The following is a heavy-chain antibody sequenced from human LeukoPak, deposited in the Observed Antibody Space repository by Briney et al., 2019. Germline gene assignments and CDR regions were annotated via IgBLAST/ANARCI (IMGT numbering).Heavy chain of an antibody. V-gene: IGHV4-59*01. CDR3: ARGIAGDAFDI. CDR2: IYYSGST. D-gene: IGHD2-15*01. J-gene: IGHJ3*02. CDR1: GGSISSYY. Sequence: SETLSLTCTVSGGSISSYYWSWIWQPPGKGLEWIGYIYYSGSTNYNPSLKSRVTISVDTSKNQFSLKLSSVTAADTAVYYCARGIAGDAFDIWGQGTMVTVSS.